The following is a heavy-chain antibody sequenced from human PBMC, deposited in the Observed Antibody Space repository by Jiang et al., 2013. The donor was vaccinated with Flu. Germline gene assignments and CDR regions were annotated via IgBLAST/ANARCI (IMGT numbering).Heavy chain of an antibody. D-gene: IGHD2-2*01. CDR3: ARAHIVVVPADNWFDP. Sequence: GGSISSYYWSWIRQPPGKGLEWIGYIYYSGSTNXNPSLKSRVTISVDTSKNQFSLKLSSVTAADTAVYYCARAHIVVVPADNWFDPWGQGTLVTVSS. J-gene: IGHJ5*02. CDR2: IYYSGST. CDR1: GGSISSYY. V-gene: IGHV4-59*01.